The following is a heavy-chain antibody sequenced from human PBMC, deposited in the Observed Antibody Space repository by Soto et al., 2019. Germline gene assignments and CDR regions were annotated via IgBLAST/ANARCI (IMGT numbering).Heavy chain of an antibody. D-gene: IGHD4-17*01. CDR2: INHSGST. J-gene: IGHJ2*01. CDR1: GGSFSGYY. V-gene: IGHV4-34*01. CDR3: ARRATVTTPRWYFDL. Sequence: QVQLQQWGAGLLKPSETLSLTCAVYGGSFSGYYWSWIRQPPGKGLEWIGEINHSGSTNYNPSLKSRVNISVDKSKDQFSLKLRSVTAADTAVYYCARRATVTTPRWYFDLWGPGTLVTLSS.